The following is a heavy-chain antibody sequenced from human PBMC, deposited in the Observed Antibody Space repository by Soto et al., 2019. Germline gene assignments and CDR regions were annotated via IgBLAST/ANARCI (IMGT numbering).Heavy chain of an antibody. J-gene: IGHJ4*02. CDR2: IIPIFGTP. CDR1: GVTFSRQD. D-gene: IGHD5-12*01. V-gene: IGHV1-69*13. CDR3: ATNEGRDGYRFDY. Sequence: SVKVSCKASGVTFSRQDMRWVRQAPGQGLEWMGGIIPIFGTPQYAEKFQDRVTITADESTSTAYMELSSLTSEDAAVYYCATNEGRDGYRFDYWGQGTLVTVSS.